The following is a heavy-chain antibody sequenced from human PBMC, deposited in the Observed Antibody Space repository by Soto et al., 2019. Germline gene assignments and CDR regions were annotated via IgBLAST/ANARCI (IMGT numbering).Heavy chain of an antibody. Sequence: GGSLRLSCAASGFTLSGRSMHWVRQAPGKGLVWVSGIDNAGTDSTYADSVKGRFTSSRDNAKNMLYLQMNSLRVEDTAVYYCARGWFGPDVWGKGTTLTVSS. J-gene: IGHJ6*04. CDR2: IDNAGTDS. CDR3: ARGWFGPDV. CDR1: GFTLSGRS. V-gene: IGHV3-74*01. D-gene: IGHD3-10*01.